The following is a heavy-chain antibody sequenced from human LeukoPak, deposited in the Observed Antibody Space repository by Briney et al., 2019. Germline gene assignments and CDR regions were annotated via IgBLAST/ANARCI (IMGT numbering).Heavy chain of an antibody. V-gene: IGHV4-39*07. CDR2: IYYSGST. Sequence: SETLSLTSTVSGGSISSSSYYWGWIRQPPGKGLEWIGSIYYSGSTYYNPSLKSQVTISVDTSKNQFSLKLSSVTAADTAVYYCASDHWVAGSRTGYGVYWGQGTLVTVSS. CDR3: ASDHWVAGSRTGYGVY. CDR1: GGSISSSSYY. J-gene: IGHJ4*02. D-gene: IGHD3/OR15-3a*01.